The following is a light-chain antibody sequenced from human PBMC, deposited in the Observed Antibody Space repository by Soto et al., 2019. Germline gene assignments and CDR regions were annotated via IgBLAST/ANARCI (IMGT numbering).Light chain of an antibody. CDR1: TSDFSRSNY. J-gene: IGLJ1*01. V-gene: IGLV2-14*01. CDR3: SSYTASTTLFL. Sequence: QSVLTQPASVSGSPGQSITISCTGTTSDFSRSNYVAWYQQLPGKAPKLLIYEVTNRPSGVSNRFSGSKSGDTASLTISGLQSDDEADYYCSSYTASTTLFLFGRGTKGTVL. CDR2: EVT.